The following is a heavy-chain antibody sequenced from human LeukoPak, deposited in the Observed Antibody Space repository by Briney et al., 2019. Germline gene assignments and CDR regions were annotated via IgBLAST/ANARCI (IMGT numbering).Heavy chain of an antibody. CDR1: GFTFGDYA. J-gene: IGHJ4*02. Sequence: GGSLRLSCTASGFTFGDYAMSWFRQAPGKGLEWVGFIRSKAYGGTTEYAASVKGRFTISRDDSKSIAYLQMNSLKTEDTAVYYRTRAGGLRYFDSLPGDYWGQGTLVTVSS. CDR3: TRAGGLRYFDSLPGDY. D-gene: IGHD3-9*01. CDR2: IRSKAYGGTT. V-gene: IGHV3-49*03.